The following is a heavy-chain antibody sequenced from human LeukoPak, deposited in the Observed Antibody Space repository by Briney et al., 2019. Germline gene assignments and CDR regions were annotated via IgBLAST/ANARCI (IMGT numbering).Heavy chain of an antibody. D-gene: IGHD4-17*01. CDR2: ISPRSETL. J-gene: IGHJ6*03. CDR3: ARIDGPTVFTYYLDL. Sequence: GESLRLSCATSGFSFNRRGMNWVRQPPGKGLEWVSYISPRSETLFYAESVPGRFAVSRDDAKRSLYLQMHTLRVEDTAVYYCARIDGPTVFTYYLDLWGKGTTVIV. V-gene: IGHV3-48*04. CDR1: GFSFNRRG.